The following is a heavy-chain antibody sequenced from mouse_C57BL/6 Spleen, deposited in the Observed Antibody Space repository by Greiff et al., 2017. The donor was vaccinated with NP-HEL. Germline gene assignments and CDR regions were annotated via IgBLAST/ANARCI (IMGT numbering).Heavy chain of an antibody. CDR3: TRVPLTGAMDY. D-gene: IGHD4-1*01. CDR1: GFTFSSYA. V-gene: IGHV5-9-1*02. CDR2: ISSGGDYI. J-gene: IGHJ4*01. Sequence: EVQVVESGEGLVKPGGSLKLSCAASGFTFSSYAMSWVRQTPEKRLEWVAYISSGGDYIYYADTVKGRFTISRDNARNTLYLQMSSLKSEDTAMYYCTRVPLTGAMDYWGQGTSVTVSS.